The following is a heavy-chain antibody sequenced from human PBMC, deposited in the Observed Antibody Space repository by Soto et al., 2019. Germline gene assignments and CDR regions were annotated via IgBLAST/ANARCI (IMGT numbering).Heavy chain of an antibody. V-gene: IGHV3-30*18. CDR2: ISYDGVTK. CDR3: AKGSYPGTYTDFDY. Sequence: QVRLVDSGGAVVQPGGSLRVSCAASGFSFHIYAMYWVRHAPGKGLEWVASISYDGVTKYYTDSVKGRFTISRDISRNTLYLQMNRLRTEDTAVYYCAKGSYPGTYTDFDYWSQGTLVTVSS. CDR1: GFSFHIYA. J-gene: IGHJ4*02. D-gene: IGHD1-26*01.